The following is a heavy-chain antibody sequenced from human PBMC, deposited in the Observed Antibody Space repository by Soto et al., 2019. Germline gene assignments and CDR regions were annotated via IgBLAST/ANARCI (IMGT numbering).Heavy chain of an antibody. J-gene: IGHJ4*02. D-gene: IGHD1-26*01. V-gene: IGHV3-30*18. Sequence: PGGSLRLSCATFGFTFSTYGMHWVRQAPGKGLEWVAVISSDGSNKYQADSVKGRFTISRDNSKNTLYLQMNSLRAEDTAAYYCAKAKYSGSSYFDNWGQGTLVTVSS. CDR3: AKAKYSGSSYFDN. CDR1: GFTFSTYG. CDR2: ISSDGSNK.